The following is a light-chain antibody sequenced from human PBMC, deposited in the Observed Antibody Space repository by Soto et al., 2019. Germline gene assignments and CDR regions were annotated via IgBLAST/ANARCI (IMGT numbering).Light chain of an antibody. CDR2: EGS. J-gene: IGLJ1*01. Sequence: QSALTQPASVSGSPGQSITISCTGTSSDVGSYKLVSWYQQHPGKAPKLMIYEGSKRPSGVSNRFSGSKSGNTASLTISGLQAEDEADYYCCSYAGSSTFPHVFGTGTKVTVL. CDR1: SSDVGSYKL. CDR3: CSYAGSSTFPHV. V-gene: IGLV2-23*03.